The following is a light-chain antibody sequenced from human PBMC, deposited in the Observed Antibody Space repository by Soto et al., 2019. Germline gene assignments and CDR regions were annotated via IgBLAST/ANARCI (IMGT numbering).Light chain of an antibody. CDR1: QSVSTPY. Sequence: ENVLTQSPGTLSLSPGERATLSCRASQSVSTPYLAWYQQKPGQAPRLLIYSTSTRASGIPDRFSGSGSGKDFTLTISRLEPEDFAVYYCQQYGSSLWTFGQGTKVEIK. CDR2: STS. CDR3: QQYGSSLWT. V-gene: IGKV3-20*01. J-gene: IGKJ1*01.